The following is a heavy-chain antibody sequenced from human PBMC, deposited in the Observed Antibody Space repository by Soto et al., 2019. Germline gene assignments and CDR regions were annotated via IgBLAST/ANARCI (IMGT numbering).Heavy chain of an antibody. CDR2: TNEDGSTT. CDR3: ASDIAGRADA. CDR1: EFTFSSYW. Sequence: EVQLVESGGGLVRPGGSLRLSCVDSEFTFSSYWMHWVRQVPGKGLVWVSRTNEDGSTTDYADYVKGRLTSSRDNDRNTLYLQMKSMRAEDTAVHYCASDIAGRADAWGQGTTVTVS. D-gene: IGHD3-10*01. V-gene: IGHV3-74*01. J-gene: IGHJ6*02.